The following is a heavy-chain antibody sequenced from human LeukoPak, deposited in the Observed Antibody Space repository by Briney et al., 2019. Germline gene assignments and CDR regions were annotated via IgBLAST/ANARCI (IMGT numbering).Heavy chain of an antibody. CDR2: IYSGGST. D-gene: IGHD3-9*01. Sequence: GGSLRLSCAASGFTVSSNYMSWVRQAPGKGLEWVSVIYSGGSTYYADSVKGRFTISRDNSKNTLYLQMNSLRAEDTAVYYCARSSRYILTGYFPLDYWGQGTLVTVSS. CDR3: ARSSRYILTGYFPLDY. J-gene: IGHJ4*02. V-gene: IGHV3-53*01. CDR1: GFTVSSNY.